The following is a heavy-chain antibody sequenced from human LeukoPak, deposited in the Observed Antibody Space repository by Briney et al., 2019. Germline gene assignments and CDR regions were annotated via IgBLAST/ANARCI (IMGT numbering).Heavy chain of an antibody. J-gene: IGHJ4*02. CDR1: GGSISSYY. CDR3: ASTVFWSWGEGYFDH. Sequence: SETLSLTCTVSGGSISSYYWSWIRIRQPPGKGLEWIAYIHYSGNTNYNPSLKSRATVSVETSKNQISLTLTSVTAADTALYYCASTVFWSWGEGYFDHWGQGTLATVSS. D-gene: IGHD2-8*02. V-gene: IGHV4-59*01. CDR2: IHYSGNT.